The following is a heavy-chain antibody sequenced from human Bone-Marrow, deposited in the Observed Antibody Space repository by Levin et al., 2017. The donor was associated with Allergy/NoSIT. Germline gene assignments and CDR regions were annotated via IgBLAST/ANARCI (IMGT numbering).Heavy chain of an antibody. Sequence: GGSLRLSCAASGFTFSDFAMHWVRQAPGKGLEWVAATSYDGNNKYYVDSVRGRFTISRDNSKNTVYLQVSSLRADDTAVYYCGKDVLKTNTGMVDQWGQGTLVTVSS. D-gene: IGHD4/OR15-4a*01. CDR2: TSYDGNNK. CDR3: GKDVLKTNTGMVDQ. CDR1: GFTFSDFA. J-gene: IGHJ4*02. V-gene: IGHV3-30*18.